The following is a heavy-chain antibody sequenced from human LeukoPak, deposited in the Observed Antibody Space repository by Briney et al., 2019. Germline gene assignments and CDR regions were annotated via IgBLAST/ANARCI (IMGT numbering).Heavy chain of an antibody. Sequence: PGGSLRLSCAASGFTFSSYSMNWVRQAPGKGLEWVSSISSSSSYIYYADSVKGRFTISRDNAKNSLYLQMNSLRAEDTAVYYCVRARFDYYGMDVWGKGTTVTVSS. CDR1: GFTFSSYS. D-gene: IGHD3-16*01. V-gene: IGHV3-21*01. CDR2: ISSSSSYI. CDR3: VRARFDYYGMDV. J-gene: IGHJ6*04.